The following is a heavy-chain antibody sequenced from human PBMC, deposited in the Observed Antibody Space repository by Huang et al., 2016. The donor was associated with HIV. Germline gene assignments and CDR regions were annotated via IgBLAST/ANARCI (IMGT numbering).Heavy chain of an antibody. D-gene: IGHD6-25*01. Sequence: EVQLVESGGGLVKPGGSLRLSCAASGFTFKDAWRSWVGQTPGKGLEWVGLIKTQDDGGTTDYAAPVKGRFSMSRDDSKNTFYLQMNSLKSEDTAVYYCTTWARTSAGGNWGQGTLVSVSS. V-gene: IGHV3-15*01. J-gene: IGHJ4*02. CDR2: IKTQDDGGTT. CDR1: GFTFKDAW. CDR3: TTWARTSAGGN.